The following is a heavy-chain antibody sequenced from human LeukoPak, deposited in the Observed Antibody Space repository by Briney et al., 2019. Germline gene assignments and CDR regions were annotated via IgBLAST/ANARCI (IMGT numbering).Heavy chain of an antibody. J-gene: IGHJ6*02. CDR2: IIPIFGTA. Sequence: SVKVSCKASGGTFSSYANSWGRPAPGQGLEWMGGIIPIFGTANYAQKFQGRVTITADESTSTAYMELSSLRSEDTAVYYCARDSHPSGSYYYYGMDVWGQGTPVTVSS. D-gene: IGHD6-25*01. CDR3: ARDSHPSGSYYYYGMDV. CDR1: GGTFSSYA. V-gene: IGHV1-69*13.